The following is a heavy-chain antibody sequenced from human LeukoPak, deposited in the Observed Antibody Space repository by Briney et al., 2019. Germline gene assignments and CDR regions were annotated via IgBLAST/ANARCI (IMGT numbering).Heavy chain of an antibody. CDR2: IYYSGST. Sequence: SETLSLTCTVSGGSISSYYWSWIRQPPGKGLEWIGYIYYSGSTNYNPSLKSRVTISVDTSKNEFSLKLSSVTAADTAVHYCARGHSYGYTDYFDYWGQGTLVTVSS. CDR3: ARGHSYGYTDYFDY. CDR1: GGSISSYY. J-gene: IGHJ4*02. V-gene: IGHV4-59*01. D-gene: IGHD5-18*01.